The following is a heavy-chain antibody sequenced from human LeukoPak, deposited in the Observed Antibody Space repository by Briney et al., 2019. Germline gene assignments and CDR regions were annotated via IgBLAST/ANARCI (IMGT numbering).Heavy chain of an antibody. D-gene: IGHD3-3*01. CDR2: INHSGST. CDR1: GGSFSGYY. Sequence: SETLSLTCAVYGGSFSGYYWSWIRQPPGKGLEWIGEINHSGSTNYNPSLKSRVTISVDTSKNQFSLKLSSVTAADTAVYYCGRGRNYYDFWSGYYSYWFDPWGQGTLVTVSS. V-gene: IGHV4-34*01. CDR3: GRGRNYYDFWSGYYSYWFDP. J-gene: IGHJ5*02.